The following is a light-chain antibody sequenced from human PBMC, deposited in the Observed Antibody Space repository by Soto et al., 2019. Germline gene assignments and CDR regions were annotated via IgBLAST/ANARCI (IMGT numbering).Light chain of an antibody. CDR2: DAS. CDR3: QQYYNYPT. Sequence: DIQMTQSPSTLSASVGDRVTITCRASQSISRWVAWYQQKPGKAPQLLIYDASTLQSGVPSRFSGSRSGTEFTLTISGLQPDEFASYDCQQYYNYPTFGQGTKLEIK. CDR1: QSISRW. J-gene: IGKJ2*01. V-gene: IGKV1-5*01.